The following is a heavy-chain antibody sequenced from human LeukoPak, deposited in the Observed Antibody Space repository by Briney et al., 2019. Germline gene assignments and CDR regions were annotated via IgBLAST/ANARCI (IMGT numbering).Heavy chain of an antibody. Sequence: GSLRLSCAASGFTFSSYSMNWVRQAPGKGLEWIGEINHSGSTNYNPSLKSRVTISVDTSKNQFSLKLSSVTAADTAVYYCARRRLGISAYFQHWGQGTLVTVSS. CDR2: INHSGST. CDR1: GFTFSSYS. CDR3: ARRRLGISAYFQH. D-gene: IGHD6-13*01. J-gene: IGHJ1*01. V-gene: IGHV4-34*01.